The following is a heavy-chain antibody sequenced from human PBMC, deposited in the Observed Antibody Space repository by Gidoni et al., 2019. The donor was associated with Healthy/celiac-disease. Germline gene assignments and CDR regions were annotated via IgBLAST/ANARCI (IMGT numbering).Heavy chain of an antibody. Sequence: QVQLVESGGGVVQPGRSLRLSCAASGFPFSSYGMHWVRQAPGKGLGWVAVISYDGSNTYYADSVKGRFTISRDNSKNTLYLQMNSLRAEDTAVYYCAKGGINYGGNGDYWGQGTLVTVSS. J-gene: IGHJ4*02. V-gene: IGHV3-30*18. CDR2: ISYDGSNT. D-gene: IGHD4-17*01. CDR3: AKGGINYGGNGDY. CDR1: GFPFSSYG.